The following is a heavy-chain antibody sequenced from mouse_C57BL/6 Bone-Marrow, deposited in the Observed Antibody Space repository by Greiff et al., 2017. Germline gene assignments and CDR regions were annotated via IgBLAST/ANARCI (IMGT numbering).Heavy chain of an antibody. J-gene: IGHJ3*01. Sequence: QVQLQQSGAELARPGASVKLSCKASGYTFTSYGISWVKQRTGQGLEWIGEIYPRSGNTYYNEKFKGKATLTADKSSSTAYMALRSLTSEDSAVYFCARYGSDYDVPWFAYWGQGTLVTVSA. CDR3: ARYGSDYDVPWFAY. D-gene: IGHD2-4*01. CDR1: GYTFTSYG. V-gene: IGHV1-81*01. CDR2: IYPRSGNT.